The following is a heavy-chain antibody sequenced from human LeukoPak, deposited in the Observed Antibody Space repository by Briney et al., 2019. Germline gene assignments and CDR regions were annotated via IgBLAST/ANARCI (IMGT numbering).Heavy chain of an antibody. CDR2: IYHSGST. Sequence: SETLSLTCTVSGYSISSGYYWGWIRQPPGKGLEWIGSIYHSGSTYYNPSLKSRVTISVDTSKNQFSLKLSSVTAADTAVYYCARGFDRRYYYGSGTNWFDPWGQGTLVTVSS. V-gene: IGHV4-38-2*02. D-gene: IGHD3-10*01. CDR3: ARGFDRRYYYGSGTNWFDP. CDR1: GYSISSGYY. J-gene: IGHJ5*02.